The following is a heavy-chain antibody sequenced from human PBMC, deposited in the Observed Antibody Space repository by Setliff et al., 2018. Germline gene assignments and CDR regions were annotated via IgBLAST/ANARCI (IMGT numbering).Heavy chain of an antibody. V-gene: IGHV3-48*01. CDR1: GFTFRSYS. Sequence: LRLSCAASGFTFRSYSMNWVRQAPGKGLEWVSYISSRSNTIYYADSVKGRFTISRDNAENSLYLQMNSLRAEDTAVYYCASARHYYDSSGYYPDAFDIWGQGTKVTVSS. CDR2: ISSRSNTI. CDR3: ASARHYYDSSGYYPDAFDI. D-gene: IGHD3-22*01. J-gene: IGHJ3*02.